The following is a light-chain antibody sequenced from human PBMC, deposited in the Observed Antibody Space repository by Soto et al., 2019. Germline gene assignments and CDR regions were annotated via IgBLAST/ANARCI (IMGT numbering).Light chain of an antibody. CDR1: SIDIGGYNY. CDR2: EVT. V-gene: IGLV2-14*01. CDR3: SSYTSRSTLYV. J-gene: IGLJ1*01. Sequence: QSALTQPASVSGSPGQSITVSCTGTSIDIGGYNYVSWYQQHPGKAPKPMVYEVTNRPSGVSDRFSGSKSGNTASLTISGLQADDEGYYYCSSYTSRSTLYVFGTGTKLTVL.